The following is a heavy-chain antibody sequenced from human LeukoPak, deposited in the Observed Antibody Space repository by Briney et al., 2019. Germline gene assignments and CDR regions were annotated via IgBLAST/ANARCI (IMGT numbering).Heavy chain of an antibody. V-gene: IGHV3-15*01. Sequence: SGGSLRLSCVDSGFTFTNAWMSWVRQAPGKGLEWIGRIKSKTDGETTNYAEPVRGRFTISRDDSKSAVYLQTNSLKIEDTAVYYCTTDLGTYYHGSQRLIPIDYWGQGTLVTVSS. J-gene: IGHJ4*02. CDR1: GFTFTNAW. CDR3: TTDLGTYYHGSQRLIPIDY. CDR2: IKSKTDGETT. D-gene: IGHD3-10*01.